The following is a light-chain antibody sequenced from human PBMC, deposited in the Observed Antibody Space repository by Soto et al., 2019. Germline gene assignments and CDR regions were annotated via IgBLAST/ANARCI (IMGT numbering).Light chain of an antibody. V-gene: IGKV3-15*01. CDR3: QQYNNWPWT. J-gene: IGKJ1*01. Sequence: EIVMTQSPATLSVSPGERATLSCRDSQSVSSNLAWYQQKPGQAPRLLIYGASTRATGIPARFSGSGSGTEFTLTISSLQSEDFAVYYCQQYNNWPWTFGQGTNVEIK. CDR1: QSVSSN. CDR2: GAS.